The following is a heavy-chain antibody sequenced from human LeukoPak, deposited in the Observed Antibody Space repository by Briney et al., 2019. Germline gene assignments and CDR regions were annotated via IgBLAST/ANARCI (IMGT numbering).Heavy chain of an antibody. J-gene: IGHJ6*02. V-gene: IGHV1-69*01. CDR1: GGTFSSYA. D-gene: IGHD2-2*01. CDR2: IIPIFGTA. CDR3: VRVGASSTSLIDYYYGMDV. Sequence: SVTVSCKASGGTFSSYAISWVRQAPGQGLEWMGGIIPIFGTANYAQKFQGRVTITADESTSTAYMELSSLRSEDTAVYYCVRVGASSTSLIDYYYGMDVWGQGTTVTVSS.